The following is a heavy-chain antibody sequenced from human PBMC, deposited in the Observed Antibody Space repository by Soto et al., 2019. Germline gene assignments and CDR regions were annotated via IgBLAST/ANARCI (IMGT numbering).Heavy chain of an antibody. D-gene: IGHD6-19*01. CDR3: ARDEEAGTYYYYYYYMDV. CDR1: GFTFSSYS. CDR2: ISSSSSTI. Sequence: GGSLRLSCAASGFTFSSYSMNWVRQAPGKGLEWVSYISSSSSTIYYADSVKGRFTISRDNAKNSLYLQMNSLRAEDTAVYYCARDEEAGTYYYYYYYMDVWGKGTTVTVSS. V-gene: IGHV3-48*01. J-gene: IGHJ6*03.